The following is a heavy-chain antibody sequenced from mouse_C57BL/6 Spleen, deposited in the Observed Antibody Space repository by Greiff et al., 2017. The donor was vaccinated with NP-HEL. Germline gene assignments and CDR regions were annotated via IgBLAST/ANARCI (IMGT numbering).Heavy chain of an antibody. CDR1: GYAFSSYW. D-gene: IGHD3-2*02. V-gene: IGHV1-80*01. CDR2: IYPGDGDT. CDR3: ARSRDSSGYGFAY. Sequence: QVQLKESGAELVKPGASVKISCKASGYAFSSYWMNWVKQRPGKGLEWIGQIYPGDGDTNYNGKFKGKATLTADKSSSTAYMQLSSLTSEDSAVYFCARSRDSSGYGFAYWGQGTLVTVSA. J-gene: IGHJ3*01.